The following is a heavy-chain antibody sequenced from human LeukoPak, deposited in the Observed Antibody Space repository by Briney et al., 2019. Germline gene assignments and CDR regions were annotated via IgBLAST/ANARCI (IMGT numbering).Heavy chain of an antibody. J-gene: IGHJ4*02. CDR3: ARDPVPPGAAADY. D-gene: IGHD2-2*01. CDR2: IYTSGST. Sequence: SETLSLTCTVSGGSISSGSYYWSWIRQPAGKGLEWIGRIYTSGSTNYNPSLKSRVTISVDTSKNQFSLKLSSVTAADTAVYYCARDPVPPGAAADYWGQGTLVTVSS. V-gene: IGHV4-61*02. CDR1: GGSISSGSYY.